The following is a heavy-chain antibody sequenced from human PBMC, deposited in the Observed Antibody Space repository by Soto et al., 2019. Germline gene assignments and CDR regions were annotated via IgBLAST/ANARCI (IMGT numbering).Heavy chain of an antibody. Sequence: SETLSLTCTVSGGSISDYYWNWIRQPPGKGLEWIGFIHYTGNTNYNPSLKSRVAISVDTSKNQFSLKLSSVTAADTAVYYCASLPYYYDSSYDSFAFDIWGQGTMVNV. V-gene: IGHV4-59*01. CDR2: IHYTGNT. D-gene: IGHD3-22*01. J-gene: IGHJ3*02. CDR1: GGSISDYY. CDR3: ASLPYYYDSSYDSFAFDI.